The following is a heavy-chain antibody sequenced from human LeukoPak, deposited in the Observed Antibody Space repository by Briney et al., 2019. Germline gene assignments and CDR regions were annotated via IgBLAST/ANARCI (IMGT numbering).Heavy chain of an antibody. CDR2: ISGDGHST. V-gene: IGHV3-64*02. CDR1: GFTFSSYS. J-gene: IGHJ5*02. CDR3: VRVAGHSWFDP. Sequence: GGSLRLSCAASGFTFSSYSMHWVRQAPGKRLEYVAAISGDGHSTFYADSVKGRFIISRDNSKNTLYLQMGSLRPEDMAVYFCVRVAGHSWFDPWGRGTLVTVSS.